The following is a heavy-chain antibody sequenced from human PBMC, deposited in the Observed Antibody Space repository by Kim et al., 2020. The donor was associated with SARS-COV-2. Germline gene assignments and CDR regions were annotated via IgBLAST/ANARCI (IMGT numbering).Heavy chain of an antibody. V-gene: IGHV3-33*02. CDR3: AREYGYADGGLDY. J-gene: IGHJ4*02. D-gene: IGHD3-16*01. Sequence: ADSAKGRFTISRDNSQNTVFLQMNSLRAEDTAVYYCAREYGYADGGLDYWGQGSKVTVSS.